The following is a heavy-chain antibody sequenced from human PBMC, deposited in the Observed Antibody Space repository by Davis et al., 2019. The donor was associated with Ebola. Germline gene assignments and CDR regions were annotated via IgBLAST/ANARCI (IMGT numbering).Heavy chain of an antibody. J-gene: IGHJ4*02. CDR1: GGSINSHY. V-gene: IGHV4-59*11. CDR2: IYYSGST. CDR3: ARDLGLTVTTGDY. D-gene: IGHD1-1*01. Sequence: MPSETLSLTCIVSGGSINSHYWSWLRQPPGKALEWIGYIYYSGSTNYNPSLKSRVTISVDTSKNQFSLKLSSVTAEDTAVYYCARDLGLTVTTGDYWGQGTLVTVSS.